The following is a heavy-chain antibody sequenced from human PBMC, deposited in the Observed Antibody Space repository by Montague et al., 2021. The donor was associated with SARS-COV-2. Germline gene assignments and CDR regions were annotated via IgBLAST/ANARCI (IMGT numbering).Heavy chain of an antibody. CDR1: GGSISSSSYY. CDR3: ARLGRQQLVRLSGMDV. V-gene: IGHV4-39*07. CDR2: TYYSGST. Sequence: SETLSLTCTVSGGSISSSSYYWGWIRQPPGKGLEWIGSTYYSGSTYYNPSLKSRVTISVDTSKNQFSLKLSSVTAADTAVYYCARLGRQQLVRLSGMDVWGQGTTVTGSS. J-gene: IGHJ6*02. D-gene: IGHD6-13*01.